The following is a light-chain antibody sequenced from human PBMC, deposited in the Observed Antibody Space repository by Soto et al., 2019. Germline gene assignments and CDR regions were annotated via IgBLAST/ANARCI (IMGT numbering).Light chain of an antibody. CDR2: KAS. Sequence: DIQMTKSLSPLSASVGDRVTITCRAIQSISSWLAWYRQKPGKAPKLLIYKASSLESGVPSRFSGSGSGTEFTLTISSLQPDDFATYYCQQYNSYSTFGQGTKVEIK. V-gene: IGKV1-5*03. CDR3: QQYNSYST. CDR1: QSISSW. J-gene: IGKJ1*01.